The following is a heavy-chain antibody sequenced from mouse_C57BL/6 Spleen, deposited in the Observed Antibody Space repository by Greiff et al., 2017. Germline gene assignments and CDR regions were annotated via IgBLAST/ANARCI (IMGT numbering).Heavy chain of an antibody. CDR1: GYAFSSYW. J-gene: IGHJ1*03. CDR3: LYYGSSHWYFDV. Sequence: QVQLKESGAELVKPGASVKISCKASGYAFSSYWMNWVKQRPGKGLEWIGQIYPGDGDTNYNGKFKGKATLTADKSSSTAYMQLISLTSEDSAVYFCLYYGSSHWYFDVWGTGTTVTVSS. D-gene: IGHD1-1*01. V-gene: IGHV1-80*01. CDR2: IYPGDGDT.